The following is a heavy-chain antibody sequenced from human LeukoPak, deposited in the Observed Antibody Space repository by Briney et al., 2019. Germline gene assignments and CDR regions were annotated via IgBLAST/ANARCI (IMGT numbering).Heavy chain of an antibody. Sequence: ASVKVSCKASGYTFTSYYMHWVRQAPGQGLEWMGIIDPNGGSTGYAQRFQGRVTVTRDTSTSTVYMELSSLRSEDTAVYYCARDLGLRGVTNWFDPWGQGTLVTVSS. CDR2: IDPNGGST. V-gene: IGHV1-46*01. D-gene: IGHD3-10*01. J-gene: IGHJ5*02. CDR1: GYTFTSYY. CDR3: ARDLGLRGVTNWFDP.